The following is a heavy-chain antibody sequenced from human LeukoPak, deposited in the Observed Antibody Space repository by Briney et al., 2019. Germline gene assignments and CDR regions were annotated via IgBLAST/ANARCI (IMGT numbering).Heavy chain of an antibody. CDR1: GGSISSYY. J-gene: IGHJ5*02. V-gene: IGHV4-4*09. D-gene: IGHD3-10*01. CDR3: ARLPPMVRGLWFDP. CDR2: IYTSGST. Sequence: PSETLSLTCTVSGGSISSYYWSWIRQPPGKGLEWIGYIYTSGSTNYNPSLKSRVTISVDTSKNQFSLKLSSVTAADTAVYYCARLPPMVRGLWFDPWGQGTLVTVSS.